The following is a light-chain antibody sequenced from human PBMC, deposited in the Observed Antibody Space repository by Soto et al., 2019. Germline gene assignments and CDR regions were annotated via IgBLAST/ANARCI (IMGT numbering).Light chain of an antibody. CDR1: QSVRSN. CDR3: QQYNNWPRT. V-gene: IGKV3-15*01. CDR2: GAS. Sequence: EIAMTQSPATLSVSLGERATLSCRASQSVRSNLAWYQQKPGQAPRLLIYGASTRATGIPARFSGSGSGTEFTLTISSLQSEDFAVYYCQQYNNWPRTFGQGTKLEIK. J-gene: IGKJ2*01.